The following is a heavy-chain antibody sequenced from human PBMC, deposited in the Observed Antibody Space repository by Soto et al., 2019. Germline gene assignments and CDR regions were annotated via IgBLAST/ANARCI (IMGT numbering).Heavy chain of an antibody. Sequence: EVQLVESGGGLVKPGGSLRLSCVVSGFTFSSYSMNWVRQAPGKGLEWVSSISSSSIYTYYADSVKGRFTISRDNAKNSVYLQMNSLRAEDTAVYYCARDFKESKDYYYCMDVWGKGTTVTVSS. CDR2: ISSSSIYT. V-gene: IGHV3-21*06. J-gene: IGHJ6*03. CDR1: GFTFSSYS. D-gene: IGHD3-10*01. CDR3: ARDFKESKDYYYCMDV.